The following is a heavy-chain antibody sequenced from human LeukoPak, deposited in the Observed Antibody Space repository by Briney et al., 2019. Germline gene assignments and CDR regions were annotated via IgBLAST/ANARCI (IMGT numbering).Heavy chain of an antibody. CDR3: AELGITMIGGV. J-gene: IGHJ6*04. V-gene: IGHV3-48*04. CDR1: GFTFSSYG. Sequence: GGSLRLSCAASGFTFSSYGMSWVRLAPGKGLEWVSYISSSSSTIYYADSVKGRFTISRDNAKNSLYLQMNSLRAEDTAVYYCAELGITMIGGVWGKGTTVTISS. D-gene: IGHD3-10*02. CDR2: ISSSSSTI.